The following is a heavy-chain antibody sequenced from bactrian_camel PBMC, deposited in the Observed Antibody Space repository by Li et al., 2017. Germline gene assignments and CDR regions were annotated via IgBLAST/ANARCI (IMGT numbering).Heavy chain of an antibody. V-gene: IGHV3-2*01. CDR1: GFIFSSYD. CDR2: IDNDGNMT. J-gene: IGHJ4*01. Sequence: HVQLVESGGGLVQPGGSLRRSCAASGFIFSSYDLNWVRQAPWKGLEWVSRIDNDGNMTYYADSVRGRFTVSRDNAKNTAYLQMNSLQSEDTAVYYCATPTRPGGIEYGYWGQGTQVTVS. CDR3: ATPTRPGGIEYGY.